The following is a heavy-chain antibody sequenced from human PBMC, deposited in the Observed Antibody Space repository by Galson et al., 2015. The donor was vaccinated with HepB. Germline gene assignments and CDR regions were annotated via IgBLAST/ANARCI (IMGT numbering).Heavy chain of an antibody. D-gene: IGHD3-3*01. CDR2: ISGSGGST. CDR1: GFTFSSYA. V-gene: IGHV3-23*01. CDR3: AKDLITRIFGVVHDAFDI. J-gene: IGHJ3*02. Sequence: SLRLSCAASGFTFSSYAMSWVRQAPGKGLEWVSAISGSGGSTYYADSVKGRFTISRDNSKNTLYLQMNSLRAEDTAVCYCAKDLITRIFGVVHDAFDIWGQGTMVTVSS.